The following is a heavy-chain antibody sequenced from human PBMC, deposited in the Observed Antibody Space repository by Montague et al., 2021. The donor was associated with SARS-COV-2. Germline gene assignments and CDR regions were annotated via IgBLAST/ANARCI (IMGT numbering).Heavy chain of an antibody. CDR1: GGSFSGYC. V-gene: IGHV4-34*01. CDR3: ARGALGENWYASDWFLTHHYDSLDV. Sequence: SETLSLTCAVSGGSFSGYCWSWIRQSPGKGLEWIGDINHSGDTNYNPSLKSRVTISVDTSKNQFSLKLRSVTAADTAVYYCARGALGENWYASDWFLTHHYDSLDVWGQGTTVTVSS. D-gene: IGHD3-9*01. J-gene: IGHJ6*02. CDR2: INHSGDT.